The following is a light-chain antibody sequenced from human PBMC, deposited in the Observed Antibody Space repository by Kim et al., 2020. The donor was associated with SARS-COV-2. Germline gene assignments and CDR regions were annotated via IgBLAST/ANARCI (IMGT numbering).Light chain of an antibody. Sequence: GTTVIISCTGSSGSIARSYVQWYQQRPGSVPTIVIYEDNQRPSGVPDRFSGSIDSSSNSASLTISGLKTEDEADYYCQSYDSNNVIFAGGTQLTVL. CDR1: SGSIARSY. CDR3: QSYDSNNVI. J-gene: IGLJ2*01. CDR2: EDN. V-gene: IGLV6-57*02.